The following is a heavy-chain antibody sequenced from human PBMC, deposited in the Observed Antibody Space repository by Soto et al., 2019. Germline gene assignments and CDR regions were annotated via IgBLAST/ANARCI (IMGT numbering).Heavy chain of an antibody. CDR2: IIPIFSTA. D-gene: IGHD3-10*01. J-gene: IGHJ5*02. Sequence: SVKVSCKASGGTFSSYAISWVRQAPGQGLEWMGGIIPIFSTANYAQKFQGRVTITADESTSTAYMELSSLRSEDTAVYYCARAGYYYGSGPMRFDPWGQGTLVTVSS. CDR1: GGTFSSYA. V-gene: IGHV1-69*13. CDR3: ARAGYYYGSGPMRFDP.